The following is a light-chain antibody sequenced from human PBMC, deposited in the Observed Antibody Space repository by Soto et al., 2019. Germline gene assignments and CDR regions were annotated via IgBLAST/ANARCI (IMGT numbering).Light chain of an antibody. Sequence: DIVMTQSPDSLAVSLGERATINCKSSQSVLYSSNNKNNLAWYQHKPGQPPKLLIYWASTRESGVPDRFSGSGSATDFTLTISSLQAEDVAVYYCQQYYSTPYTFGQGTKLEIK. J-gene: IGKJ2*01. CDR1: QSVLYSSNNKNN. CDR2: WAS. CDR3: QQYYSTPYT. V-gene: IGKV4-1*01.